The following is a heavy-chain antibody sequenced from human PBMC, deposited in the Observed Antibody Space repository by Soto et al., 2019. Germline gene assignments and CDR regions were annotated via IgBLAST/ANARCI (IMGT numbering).Heavy chain of an antibody. V-gene: IGHV4-4*01. CDR3: ARGRGRYSSGWSWFDP. Sequence: AETLSLTCGVSGGTIRSPDWWTCVREPPGKGLEWTGVIFESGSTNYTPSLESRFTISVDNSKNKFSLTLTSVTAADTAVYFCARGRGRYSSGWSWFDPWGQGILVTVSS. CDR2: IFESGST. J-gene: IGHJ5*02. D-gene: IGHD6-19*01. CDR1: GGTIRSPDW.